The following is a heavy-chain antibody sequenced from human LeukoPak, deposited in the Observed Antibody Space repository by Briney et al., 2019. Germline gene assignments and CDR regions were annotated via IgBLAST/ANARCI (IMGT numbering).Heavy chain of an antibody. CDR1: GGSISSGSYY. J-gene: IGHJ3*02. CDR2: IHTSGST. Sequence: SETLSLTCTVSGGSISSGSYYWSWIRQPAGKGLEWIGRIHTSGSTNYNPSLKSRVTMSGDTSKNQFSLKLSSVTAADTAVYYCACLTTADAFDIWGQGTMVTVSS. D-gene: IGHD3-22*01. V-gene: IGHV4-61*02. CDR3: ACLTTADAFDI.